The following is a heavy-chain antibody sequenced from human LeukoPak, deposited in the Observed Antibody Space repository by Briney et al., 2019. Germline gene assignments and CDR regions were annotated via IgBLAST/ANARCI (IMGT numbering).Heavy chain of an antibody. CDR3: AKNLDGYNFNAFDI. D-gene: IGHD5-24*01. Sequence: GGSLRLSCAASGFTFSSYWMHWVRQAPGKGLDWVSSISGRGGSTYYADSVKGRFTISRDNSKNTLYLQMNSLRAEDTALYYCAKNLDGYNFNAFDIWGQGTMVTVSS. CDR2: ISGRGGST. J-gene: IGHJ3*02. V-gene: IGHV3-23*01. CDR1: GFTFSSYW.